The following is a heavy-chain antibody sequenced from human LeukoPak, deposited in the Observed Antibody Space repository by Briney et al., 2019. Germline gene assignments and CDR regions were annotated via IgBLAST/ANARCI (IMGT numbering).Heavy chain of an antibody. J-gene: IGHJ4*02. V-gene: IGHV4-59*01. Sequence: SQTLSLTCTVSGGSISSYYWSWIRQPPGKGLEWIGYIYYSGGTNYNPSLKSRVTISVDTSKNQFSLKLSSVTAADTAVYYCARVRDDTAYYFDYWGQGTLVTVSS. CDR2: IYYSGGT. CDR3: ARVRDDTAYYFDY. D-gene: IGHD3-9*01. CDR1: GGSISSYY.